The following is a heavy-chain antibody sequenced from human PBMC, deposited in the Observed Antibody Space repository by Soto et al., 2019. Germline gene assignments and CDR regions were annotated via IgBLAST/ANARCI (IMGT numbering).Heavy chain of an antibody. Sequence: PSETLSLTCTVSGGSVSSGSYYWSWIRQPPGKGLEWIGYIYYSGSTNYNPSLKSRVTISVDTSKNQFSLKLSSVTAADTAVYYCARDRRDWSGYEGEYYFDYWGQGTLVTVSS. CDR3: ARDRRDWSGYEGEYYFDY. V-gene: IGHV4-61*01. J-gene: IGHJ4*02. CDR1: GGSVSSGSYY. CDR2: IYYSGST. D-gene: IGHD5-12*01.